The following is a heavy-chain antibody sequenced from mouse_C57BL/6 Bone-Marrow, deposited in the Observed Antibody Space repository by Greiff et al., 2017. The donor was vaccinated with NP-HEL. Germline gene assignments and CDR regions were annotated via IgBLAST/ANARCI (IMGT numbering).Heavy chain of an antibody. CDR2: INPNNGGT. CDR3: ASGLRGAWFAY. Sequence: VQLQQSGPELVKPGASVKISCKASGYTFTDYYMNWVKQSHGKSLEWIGDINPNNGGTSYNQKFKGKATLTVDKSSSTAYMELRSLTSEDSAVYYCASGLRGAWFAYWGQGTLVTVSA. CDR1: GYTFTDYY. J-gene: IGHJ3*01. V-gene: IGHV1-26*01. D-gene: IGHD3-1*01.